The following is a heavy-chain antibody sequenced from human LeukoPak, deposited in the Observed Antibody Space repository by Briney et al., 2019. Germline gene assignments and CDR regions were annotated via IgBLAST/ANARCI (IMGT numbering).Heavy chain of an antibody. J-gene: IGHJ6*02. V-gene: IGHV3-11*01. CDR1: GFTFSDYY. CDR3: ARVLECPFRSGGSCYSRYYYYGMDV. Sequence: GGSLRLSCAASGFTFSDYYMSWIRQAPGKGLEWVSYISSSGSTIYYADSVKGRFTISRDNAKNSLYLRMNSLRAEDTAVYYCARVLECPFRSGGSCYSRYYYYGMDVWGQGTTVTVSS. D-gene: IGHD2-15*01. CDR2: ISSSGSTI.